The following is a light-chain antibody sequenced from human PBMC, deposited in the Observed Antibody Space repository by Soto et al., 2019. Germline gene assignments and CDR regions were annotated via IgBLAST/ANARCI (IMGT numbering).Light chain of an antibody. Sequence: QSALTQPASVSGSPGQSITISCTGTSSDIGTYNYVSWYQQHPGRAPTLMIYDVTNRPSGITNRFSGSKSGNTASLTISGLRAEDEADYYCTSFTRSSTLVFGGGTKLTVL. J-gene: IGLJ2*01. CDR2: DVT. CDR3: TSFTRSSTLV. CDR1: SSDIGTYNY. V-gene: IGLV2-14*03.